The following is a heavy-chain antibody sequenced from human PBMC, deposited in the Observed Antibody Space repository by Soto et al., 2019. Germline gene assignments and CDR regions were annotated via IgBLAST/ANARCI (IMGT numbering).Heavy chain of an antibody. V-gene: IGHV3-7*01. D-gene: IGHD3-16*01. CDR3: ARDPSFGATDY. J-gene: IGHJ4*02. CDR2: IKQDGSEI. Sequence: GGSLRLSCAASGFSFGASWMAWVRQAPGKGLEWVADIKQDGSEINYVDSVKGRVTISRDNAKNSLYLQMDSLRAEDTAVYYCARDPSFGATDYWGLGTLVTVSS. CDR1: GFSFGASW.